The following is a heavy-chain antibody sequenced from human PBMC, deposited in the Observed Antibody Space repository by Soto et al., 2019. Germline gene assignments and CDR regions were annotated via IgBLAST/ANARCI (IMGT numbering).Heavy chain of an antibody. Sequence: ASVKVSCKASGYTFTNYYVQWVRQAPGQGLEWMGVIHPDGGHTTYSQKFQDRVTMTRDTFTSTIYMELSSLRTEDTAVYYCARGDNGYWGQGTRVTVSS. CDR1: GYTFTNYY. D-gene: IGHD2-8*01. CDR2: IHPDGGHT. CDR3: ARGDNGY. J-gene: IGHJ4*02. V-gene: IGHV1-46*01.